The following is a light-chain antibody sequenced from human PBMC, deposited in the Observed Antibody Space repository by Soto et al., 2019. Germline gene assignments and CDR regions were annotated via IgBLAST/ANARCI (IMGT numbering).Light chain of an antibody. Sequence: DIQMTQSPSSLSASVGDRVTITCRAIQCISSYLIWYQQKPGKAPKLLIYAASSLQSGVPSRFSGSVSGTDFTLTISSLQPEDFATYYCQQSYSTPLTFGGGTKVDIK. CDR3: QQSYSTPLT. V-gene: IGKV1-39*01. J-gene: IGKJ4*01. CDR1: QCISSY. CDR2: AAS.